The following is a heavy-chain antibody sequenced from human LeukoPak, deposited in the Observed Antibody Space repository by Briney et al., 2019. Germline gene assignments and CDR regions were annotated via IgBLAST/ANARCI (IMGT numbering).Heavy chain of an antibody. CDR1: TFTFKRYA. Sequence: GGSLRLSCAASTFTFKRYAMSWVRQAPGKGLEWVSAITGSGGTTYYADSVKGRFTIYRDNSKNTLYLQMSSLRAEDTAVYFCAKGGNGDYIDYWGQGTLVTVSS. J-gene: IGHJ4*02. V-gene: IGHV3-23*01. CDR3: AKGGNGDYIDY. CDR2: ITGSGGTT. D-gene: IGHD4-17*01.